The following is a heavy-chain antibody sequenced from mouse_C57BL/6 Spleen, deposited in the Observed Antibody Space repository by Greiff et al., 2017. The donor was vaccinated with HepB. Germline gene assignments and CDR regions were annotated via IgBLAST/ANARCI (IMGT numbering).Heavy chain of an antibody. J-gene: IGHJ4*01. CDR1: GYTFTSYW. V-gene: IGHV1-59*01. CDR2: IDPSGSYT. D-gene: IGHD2-1*01. CDR3: ARDCGNYDAMDY. Sequence: VQLQQPGAELVRPGTSVKLSCKASGYTFTSYWMHWVKQRPGQGLEWMGVIDPSGSYTNYNQKFKGKATLTVDTSSSTAYMQLSSLTSEDSAVYYCARDCGNYDAMDYWGQGTSVTVSS.